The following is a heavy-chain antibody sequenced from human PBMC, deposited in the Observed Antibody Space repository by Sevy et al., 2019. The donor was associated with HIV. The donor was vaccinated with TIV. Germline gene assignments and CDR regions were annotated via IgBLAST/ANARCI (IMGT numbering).Heavy chain of an antibody. J-gene: IGHJ6*02. CDR1: GFTFSDFA. CDR2: INSDGSST. CDR3: ARDRGGIVVVPAATYYYYYGMDV. D-gene: IGHD2-2*01. V-gene: IGHV3-74*01. Sequence: GGSLRLSCAASGFTFSDFAMIWVRQAPVKGLVWVSRINSDGSSTSYADSVKGRFTISRDNAKNTLYLQMNSLRAEDTAVYYCARDRGGIVVVPAATYYYYYGMDVWGQGTTVTVSS.